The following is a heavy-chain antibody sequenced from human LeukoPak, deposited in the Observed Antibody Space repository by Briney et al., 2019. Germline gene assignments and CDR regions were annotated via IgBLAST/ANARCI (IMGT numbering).Heavy chain of an antibody. CDR2: IIPILGIA. J-gene: IGHJ4*02. CDR1: GGTFSSYA. D-gene: IGHD3-22*01. Sequence: SVKVSCKASGGTFSSYAISWVRQAPGQGLEWMGRIIPILGIANYAQKFQGRVTMTRDTSTSTVYMELSSLRSEDTAVYYCARDPYDSSGYRFDYWGQGTLVTVSS. CDR3: ARDPYDSSGYRFDY. V-gene: IGHV1-69*04.